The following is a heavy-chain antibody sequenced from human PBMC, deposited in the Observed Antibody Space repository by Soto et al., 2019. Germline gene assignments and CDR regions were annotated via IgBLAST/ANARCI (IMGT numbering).Heavy chain of an antibody. CDR1: GGTVSSYD. D-gene: IGHD3-9*01. CDR2: IIPIFGTA. J-gene: IGHJ5*02. Sequence: QVQLVQSGAEVKKPGSSVKVSCKASGGTVSSYDISWVRQAPGQGLEWMGGIIPIFGTANYAQKFQGRVTITADESTSTAYMELSSLRSEDTAVYYCARVIPDIHWFDPWGQGTLVTVSS. V-gene: IGHV1-69*12. CDR3: ARVIPDIHWFDP.